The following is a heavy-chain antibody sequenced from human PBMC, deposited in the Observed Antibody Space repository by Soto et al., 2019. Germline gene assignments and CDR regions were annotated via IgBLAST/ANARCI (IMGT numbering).Heavy chain of an antibody. V-gene: IGHV1-46*01. Sequence: ASFPGSGSGSGQTQLIKRMDRVKRSPLRGREGVGIINPSGGSTSYAQKFQGRVTMTRDTSTSTVYMELTSLRSEDTAVYYCAGDFLVVVAAQTNSYYRMDVWGQGTTVTVSS. CDR1: GQTQLIKR. J-gene: IGHJ6*02. CDR2: INPSGGST. CDR3: AGDFLVVVAAQTNSYYRMDV. D-gene: IGHD2-15*01.